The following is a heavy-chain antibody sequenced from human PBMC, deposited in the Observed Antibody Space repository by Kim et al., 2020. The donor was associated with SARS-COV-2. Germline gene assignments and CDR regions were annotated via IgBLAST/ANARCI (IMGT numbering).Heavy chain of an antibody. J-gene: IGHJ5*02. V-gene: IGHV4-34*01. CDR3: ARVSRLTVVVPAAMRGVNWFDP. CDR2: INHSGST. D-gene: IGHD2-2*01. Sequence: SETLSLTCAVYGGSFSGYYWSWIRQPPGKGLEWIGEINHSGSTNYNPSLKSRVTISVDTSKNQFSLKLSSVTAADTAVYYCARVSRLTVVVPAAMRGVNWFDPWGQGTLVTVSS. CDR1: GGSFSGYY.